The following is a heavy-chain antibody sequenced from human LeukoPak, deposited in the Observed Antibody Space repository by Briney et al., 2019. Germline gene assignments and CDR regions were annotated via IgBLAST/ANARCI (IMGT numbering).Heavy chain of an antibody. CDR2: ILHSGST. J-gene: IGHJ4*02. D-gene: IGHD6-13*01. CDR1: GGSISSGGYS. Sequence: TLSLTCAVSGGSISSGGYSWSWIRQPPGKGLEWIGYILHSGSTYFNPSLKSRVTISVDRSKNQFSLKLSSVTAADTAVYYCARLEGGIAEYYFDYWGQGTLVTVSS. V-gene: IGHV4-30-2*01. CDR3: ARLEGGIAEYYFDY.